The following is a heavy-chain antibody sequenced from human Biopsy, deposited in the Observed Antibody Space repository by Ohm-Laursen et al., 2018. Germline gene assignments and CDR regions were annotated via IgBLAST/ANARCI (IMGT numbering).Heavy chain of an antibody. D-gene: IGHD6-6*01. CDR2: ISETSSHI. CDR1: GFSVSSYD. V-gene: IGHV3-21*01. CDR3: ARDSSRGAREGGMDV. Sequence: SLRLSCAASGFSVSSYDMNWVRQAPGKGLEWISYISETSSHIYDADSVRGRFTVARDIAKNSLYLQLSSLRVEDTAVYYCARDSSRGAREGGMDVWGQGTTVTVSS. J-gene: IGHJ6*02.